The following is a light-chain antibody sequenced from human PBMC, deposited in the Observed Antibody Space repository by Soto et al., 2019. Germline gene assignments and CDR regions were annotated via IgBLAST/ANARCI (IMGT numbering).Light chain of an antibody. CDR1: QSVYSN. CDR2: GAS. V-gene: IGKV3D-15*01. Sequence: IVITQSPATLSVSPVERATLSCSASQSVYSNLAWYQQKPGQAPRLLIFGASTRATGIPARFSGSGSGTEFTLAISSLQSEDFGVYYCQQYNNWPPLTFGGGTKVDNK. CDR3: QQYNNWPPLT. J-gene: IGKJ4*01.